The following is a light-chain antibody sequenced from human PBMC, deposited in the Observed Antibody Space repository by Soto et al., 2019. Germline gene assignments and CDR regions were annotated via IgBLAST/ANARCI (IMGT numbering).Light chain of an antibody. Sequence: DIVMTQEQAPLAVSPGARATLSRRAIHSVSSNVAWYQQKPGQSPRLRIYGASTRATAIPARFSGSGSGTEFTLTISSLQSEDFAVYDCQQYNNWLLTFGGGTKVDI. CDR2: GAS. V-gene: IGKV3-15*01. CDR3: QQYNNWLLT. J-gene: IGKJ4*01. CDR1: HSVSSN.